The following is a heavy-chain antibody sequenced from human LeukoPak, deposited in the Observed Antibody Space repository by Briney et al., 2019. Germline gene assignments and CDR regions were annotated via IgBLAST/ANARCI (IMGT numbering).Heavy chain of an antibody. CDR2: IYTSGST. J-gene: IGHJ4*02. Sequence: SQTLSLTCTVSGGSISSSSYYWSWIRQPAGKGLEWIGRIYTSGSTNYNPSLKSRVTISVDTSKNQFSLQLSSVTAADTAVYYCARSLSSGYYYLDYWGQGTLVTVSS. CDR1: GGSISSSSYY. V-gene: IGHV4-61*02. CDR3: ARSLSSGYYYLDY. D-gene: IGHD3-22*01.